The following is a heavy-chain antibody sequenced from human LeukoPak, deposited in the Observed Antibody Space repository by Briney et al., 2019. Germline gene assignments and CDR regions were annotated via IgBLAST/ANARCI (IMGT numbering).Heavy chain of an antibody. Sequence: PSETLSLTCTVSGGSISSYYWSWIRQHPGKGLEWIGYIYYSGSTYYNPSLKSRVTISVDTSKNQFSLKLSSVTAADTAVYYCARATVTSTGFDYWGQGTLVTVSS. D-gene: IGHD4-4*01. CDR2: IYYSGST. CDR1: GGSISSYY. CDR3: ARATVTSTGFDY. J-gene: IGHJ4*02. V-gene: IGHV4-59*06.